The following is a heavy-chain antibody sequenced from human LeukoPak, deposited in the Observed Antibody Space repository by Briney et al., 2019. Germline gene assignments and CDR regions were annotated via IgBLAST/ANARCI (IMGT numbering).Heavy chain of an antibody. CDR3: ARGGSSGWPDY. CDR2: IYYSGST. Sequence: SETLSLTCTVSGGSISSYYWSWIRQPPGKGLEWIGYIYYSGSTNYNPSLKSRVTISVDTSKNQFSLKLSSVTAADTAVYYCARGGSSGWPDYWAREPWSPSPQ. CDR1: GGSISSYY. V-gene: IGHV4-59*01. J-gene: IGHJ4*02. D-gene: IGHD6-19*01.